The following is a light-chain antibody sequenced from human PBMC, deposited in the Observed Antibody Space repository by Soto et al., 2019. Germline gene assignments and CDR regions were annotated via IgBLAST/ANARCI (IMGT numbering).Light chain of an antibody. CDR2: ANN. CDR1: SSKIGNNY. V-gene: IGLV1-51*01. Sequence: QSVLTQPPSVSAAPGQKITISCSGSSSKIGNNYVSWYQQLPGTAPKLLIYANNKRPSGIPDRFSGSKSGTSATLGITGLQTGDEAEYYCGTWDSSLSAGVFGGGTKLTVL. J-gene: IGLJ3*02. CDR3: GTWDSSLSAGV.